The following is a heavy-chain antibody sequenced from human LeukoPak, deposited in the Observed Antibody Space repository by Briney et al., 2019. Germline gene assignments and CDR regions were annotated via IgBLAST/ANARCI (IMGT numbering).Heavy chain of an antibody. Sequence: GESLKISCKGSGYSFTSYWIGWVHQMPGKGLELMGIIYPGDSDTRYSPSFQGQVTISADKSISTAYLQWSSLKASDTAMYYCARQVVLRKYYFDYWGQGTLVTVSS. V-gene: IGHV5-51*07. CDR2: IYPGDSDT. CDR1: GYSFTSYW. CDR3: ARQVVLRKYYFDY. J-gene: IGHJ4*02. D-gene: IGHD3-3*01.